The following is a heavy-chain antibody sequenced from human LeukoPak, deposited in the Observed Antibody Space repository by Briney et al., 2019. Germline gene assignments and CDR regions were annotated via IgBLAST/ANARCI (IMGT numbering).Heavy chain of an antibody. J-gene: IGHJ4*02. CDR2: IYYSGST. V-gene: IGHV4-59*01. Sequence: SETLSLTCTVSGGSISSYYWSWIRQPPGKGLEWIGYIYYSGSTNYNPSLKSRVTISVDTSKNQFSLKLSSVTAADTAVYYCARDEYYFGSGSYFDYWGQGTLVTVSS. CDR3: ARDEYYFGSGSYFDY. CDR1: GGSISSYY. D-gene: IGHD3-10*01.